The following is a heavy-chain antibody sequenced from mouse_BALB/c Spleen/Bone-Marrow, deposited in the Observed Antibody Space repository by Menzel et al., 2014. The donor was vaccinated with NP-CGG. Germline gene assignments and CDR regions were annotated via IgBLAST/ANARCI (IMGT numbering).Heavy chain of an antibody. D-gene: IGHD2-12*01. Sequence: VQLQQSGAELAKPGASVKMSCKASGYTFTSYWMHWVKQRPGQGLEWIGYINPSTGYTEYNQKFKDKATLPADKSSSTAYMQLSSLTSEDSAVYYCARWGDDGTFDYWGQGTTLTVSS. CDR2: INPSTGYT. V-gene: IGHV1-7*01. J-gene: IGHJ2*01. CDR1: GYTFTSYW. CDR3: ARWGDDGTFDY.